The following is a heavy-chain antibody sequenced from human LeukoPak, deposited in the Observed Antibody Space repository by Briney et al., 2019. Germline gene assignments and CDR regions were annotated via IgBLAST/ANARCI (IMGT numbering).Heavy chain of an antibody. V-gene: IGHV4-34*01. CDR1: GGSFSGDY. CDR2: INHSGSN. CDR3: ARGRAGRGYSYVIYYYYYMDV. Sequence: SETLSLTCAVYGGSFSGDYWSWLRQPPGKGREWRGKINHSGSNNYNPSLKSGAIISVDPSKNQFSLKLSSVTAADTAVYYCARGRAGRGYSYVIYYYYYMDVWGKGTTVTVSS. J-gene: IGHJ6*03. D-gene: IGHD5-18*01.